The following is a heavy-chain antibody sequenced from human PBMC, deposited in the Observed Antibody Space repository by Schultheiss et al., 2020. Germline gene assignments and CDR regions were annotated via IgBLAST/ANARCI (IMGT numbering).Heavy chain of an antibody. Sequence: SETLSLTCTVSGGSISSGDYYWSWIRQPPGKGLEWIGYIYYSGSTYYNPSLKSRVTISVDTSKNQFSLKLSSVTAADTAVYYCARGMLYDPYGMDVWDQGTTVTVSS. CDR3: ARGMLYDPYGMDV. V-gene: IGHV4-30-4*01. J-gene: IGHJ6*02. CDR1: GGSISSGDYY. CDR2: IYYSGST. D-gene: IGHD2-8*01.